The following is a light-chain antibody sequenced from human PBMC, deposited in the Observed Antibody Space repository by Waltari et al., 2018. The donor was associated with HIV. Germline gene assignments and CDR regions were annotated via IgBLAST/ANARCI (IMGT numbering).Light chain of an antibody. Sequence: DIQVTQSPSALSASVGDRVTITCRTSQRISSYVNWYQQRPGRAPRLLIYAATTLQRGVPSRFSGSGFGTHFTLTINSVQPEDFAVYFCQQTYYTPRGFGQGTKLDLK. V-gene: IGKV1-39*01. CDR1: QRISSY. CDR2: AAT. J-gene: IGKJ2*03. CDR3: QQTYYTPRG.